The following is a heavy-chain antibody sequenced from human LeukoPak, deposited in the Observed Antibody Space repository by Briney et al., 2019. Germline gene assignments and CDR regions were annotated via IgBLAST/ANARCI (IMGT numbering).Heavy chain of an antibody. CDR3: AGLVNNI. V-gene: IGHV3-33*08. D-gene: IGHD3/OR15-3a*01. Sequence: GGSLRLSCAASGFTFSNAWMSWVRQAPGKGLEWVAVIWYDGSNKYYADSVKGRFTISRDNSKNTLYLQMNSLRAEDTAVYYCAGLVNNIWGQGTLVTVSS. CDR2: IWYDGSNK. J-gene: IGHJ4*02. CDR1: GFTFSNAW.